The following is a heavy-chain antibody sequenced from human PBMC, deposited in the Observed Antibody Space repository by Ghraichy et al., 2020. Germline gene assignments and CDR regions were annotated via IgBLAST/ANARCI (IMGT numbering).Heavy chain of an antibody. J-gene: IGHJ5*02. Sequence: GGSLRLSCAASGFTFDDYAMHWVRQAPGKGLEWVSGISWNSGSIGYADSVKGRFTISRDNAKNSLYLQMNSLRAEDTALYYCAKDISQGPHQTDSSSWSWGWFDPWGQGTLVTVSS. D-gene: IGHD6-13*01. CDR2: ISWNSGSI. CDR1: GFTFDDYA. CDR3: AKDISQGPHQTDSSSWSWGWFDP. V-gene: IGHV3-9*01.